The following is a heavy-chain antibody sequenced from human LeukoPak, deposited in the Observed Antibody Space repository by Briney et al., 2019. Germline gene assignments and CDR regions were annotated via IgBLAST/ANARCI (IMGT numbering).Heavy chain of an antibody. J-gene: IGHJ4*02. CDR3: ARGFSGYSYGSEY. D-gene: IGHD5-18*01. Sequence: GSSVKVSCKASGYTFTGYYMLWVRQAPGQGLEWMGRINPNSGGTNYAQKFQGRVTMTRDTSISTAYMELSRLRSDDTAGYYCARGFSGYSYGSEYWGQGTLVTVSS. CDR2: INPNSGGT. CDR1: GYTFTGYY. V-gene: IGHV1-2*06.